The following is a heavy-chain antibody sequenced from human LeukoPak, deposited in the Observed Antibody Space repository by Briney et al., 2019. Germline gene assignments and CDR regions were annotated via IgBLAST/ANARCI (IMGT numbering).Heavy chain of an antibody. CDR1: GFRFNTYW. J-gene: IGHJ4*02. CDR2: IKQDGNEK. V-gene: IGHV3-7*01. CDR3: ARDPRSSYDY. D-gene: IGHD1-26*01. Sequence: GGSLRLSCAASGFRFNTYWMSWVRQAPGKGLEWVANIKQDGNEKYSVDSVKGRFTVSRDNAKNSLYLQMNSLRAQDTAVYYCARDPRSSYDYWGQGTLVTVSS.